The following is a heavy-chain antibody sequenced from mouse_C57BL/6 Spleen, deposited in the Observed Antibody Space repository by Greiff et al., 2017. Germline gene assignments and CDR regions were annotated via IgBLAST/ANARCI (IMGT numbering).Heavy chain of an antibody. CDR2: INYDGSST. Sequence: EVKLMESEGGLVQPGSSMKLSCTASGFTFSDYYMAWVRQVPEKGLEWVANINYDGSSTYYLDSLKSRFIISRDNAKNILYLQMSSLKSEDTATYYCARERSNGNYDYWGQGTTLTVSS. V-gene: IGHV5-16*01. J-gene: IGHJ2*01. D-gene: IGHD2-1*01. CDR1: GFTFSDYY. CDR3: ARERSNGNYDY.